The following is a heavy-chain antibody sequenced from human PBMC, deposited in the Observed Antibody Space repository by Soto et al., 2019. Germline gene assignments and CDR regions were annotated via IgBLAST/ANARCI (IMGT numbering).Heavy chain of an antibody. D-gene: IGHD3-22*01. J-gene: IGHJ4*02. Sequence: QVQLVQSGAEVKKPGASVKVSCKASGYTFTSYGISWVRQAPGQGLEWMGWISAYNGNTNYAQKLQGRVTMTTDTSTSTAYMGLRSLRSDDTAVYYCARVNLEDSATMIARKGADYWGQGTLVTVSS. CDR2: ISAYNGNT. CDR3: ARVNLEDSATMIARKGADY. V-gene: IGHV1-18*01. CDR1: GYTFTSYG.